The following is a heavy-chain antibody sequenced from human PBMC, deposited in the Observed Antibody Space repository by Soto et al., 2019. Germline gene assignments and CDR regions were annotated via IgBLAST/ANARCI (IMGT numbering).Heavy chain of an antibody. Sequence: EVQLVESGGGWVQPGGSLRLSCAASGFTFSRYSMNWVRQAPGKGLEWVSYISSSSSTIYYADSVKGRFTISRDNAKNSLYLQMHSLRAEDTAVYFCARQQGYVSDYWGPGTLVPVSS. CDR3: ARQQGYVSDY. D-gene: IGHD2-15*01. CDR1: GFTFSRYS. CDR2: ISSSSSTI. J-gene: IGHJ4*02. V-gene: IGHV3-48*01.